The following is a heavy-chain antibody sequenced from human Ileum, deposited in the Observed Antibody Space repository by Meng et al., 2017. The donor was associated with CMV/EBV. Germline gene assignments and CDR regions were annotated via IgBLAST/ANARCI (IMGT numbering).Heavy chain of an antibody. V-gene: IGHV1-2*02. J-gene: IGHJ4*02. CDR1: GYMFSGYD. CDR3: ARGVRVGTSREFYFDY. D-gene: IGHD1-26*01. Sequence: VRLLWCGAEVKKPGASVKVPCKAFGYMFSGYDIQWVRQAPGQGPEWMGWINPKSGRANYAQKFQGRVTLTRDTSIGTANMELSSLRSDDTAVYYCARGVRVGTSREFYFDYWGPGTLVTVSS. CDR2: INPKSGRA.